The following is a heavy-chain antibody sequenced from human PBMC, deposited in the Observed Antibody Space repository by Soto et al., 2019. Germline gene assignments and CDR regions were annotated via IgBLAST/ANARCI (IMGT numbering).Heavy chain of an antibody. Sequence: GGSLRLSCAASGFTFSDYYMGWIRQAPGKGLEWVSYISSSASTIHYADSVKRRFTIPRDNAKNSLYLQMNSLRAEDTAMYYCARDGFYYGSGSNVGNFDYWGQGTLVTVSS. CDR2: ISSSASTI. CDR3: ARDGFYYGSGSNVGNFDY. CDR1: GFTFSDYY. V-gene: IGHV3-11*01. D-gene: IGHD3-10*01. J-gene: IGHJ4*02.